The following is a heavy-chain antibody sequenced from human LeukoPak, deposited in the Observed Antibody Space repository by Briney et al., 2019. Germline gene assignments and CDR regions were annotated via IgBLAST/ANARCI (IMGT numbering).Heavy chain of an antibody. CDR3: ARANTDYMDV. J-gene: IGHJ6*03. Sequence: SETLSLTCTVSGGSISSSSYYWGWIRQPPGKGLEWIGSIYYSGSTYYNPSLKSRVTISVDTSKNQFSLKLSSVTAADTAVYYCARANTDYMDVWGKGTTVTISS. CDR2: IYYSGST. CDR1: GGSISSSSYY. D-gene: IGHD2-2*02. V-gene: IGHV4-39*07.